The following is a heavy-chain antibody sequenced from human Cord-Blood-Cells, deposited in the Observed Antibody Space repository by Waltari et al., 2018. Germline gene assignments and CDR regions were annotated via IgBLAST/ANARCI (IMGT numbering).Heavy chain of an antibody. CDR2: IIRIFGTA. CDR3: ASARFMLRLPPSYSSGWYFDY. CDR1: GGTFSSYA. D-gene: IGHD6-19*01. Sequence: QVQLVQSGAEVKKPGSSVKVSCKASGGTFSSYAISWVRQAPGQGLEWMGGIIRIFGTANYAQKFQGRGTITADESTSTAYMELSSLRSEDTAVYYCASARFMLRLPPSYSSGWYFDYWGQGTLVTVSS. V-gene: IGHV1-69*01. J-gene: IGHJ4*02.